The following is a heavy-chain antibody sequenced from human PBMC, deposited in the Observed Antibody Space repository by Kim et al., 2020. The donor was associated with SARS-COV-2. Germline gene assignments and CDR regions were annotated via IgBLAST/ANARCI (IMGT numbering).Heavy chain of an antibody. V-gene: IGHV1-18*04. Sequence: ASVKVSCKASGYTFTSYGISWVRQAPGQGLEWMGWISAYNGNTNYAQKLQGRVTMTTDTSTSTAYMELRSLRSDDTAVYYCARDLCSSTSCYVDTAMVTIDYWGQGTLVTVSS. CDR3: ARDLCSSTSCYVDTAMVTIDY. CDR1: GYTFTSYG. D-gene: IGHD2-2*01. CDR2: ISAYNGNT. J-gene: IGHJ4*02.